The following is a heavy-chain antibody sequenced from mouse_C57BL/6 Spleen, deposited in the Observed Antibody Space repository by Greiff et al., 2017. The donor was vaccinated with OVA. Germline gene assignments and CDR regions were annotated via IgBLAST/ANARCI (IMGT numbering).Heavy chain of an antibody. Sequence: QVQLQQSGAELVRPGASVTLSCKASGYTFTDYEMHWVKQTPVHGLEWIGAIDPETGGTAYNQKFKGKAILTADKSSSTAYMELRSLASEDSAVYYCTRGYYYGSSYYAMDYWGQGTSVTVSS. D-gene: IGHD1-1*01. J-gene: IGHJ4*01. V-gene: IGHV1-15*01. CDR1: GYTFTDYE. CDR3: TRGYYYGSSYYAMDY. CDR2: IDPETGGT.